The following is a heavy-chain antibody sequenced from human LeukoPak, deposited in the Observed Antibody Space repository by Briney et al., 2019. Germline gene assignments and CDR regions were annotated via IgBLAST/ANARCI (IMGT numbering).Heavy chain of an antibody. V-gene: IGHV3-33*01. CDR3: ARDQGTRGGWPAVGRMGYFDY. D-gene: IGHD2-8*02. J-gene: IGHJ4*02. Sequence: GGSLRLSCAASGFIFSSSGMHWVRQTPGKGLEWVGIIWYDGSNKYYPDSVKGRFTISRDNAKNTVYLQMNSLRVEDTAVYYCARDQGTRGGWPAVGRMGYFDYWGQGTLVTVSS. CDR1: GFIFSSSG. CDR2: IWYDGSNK.